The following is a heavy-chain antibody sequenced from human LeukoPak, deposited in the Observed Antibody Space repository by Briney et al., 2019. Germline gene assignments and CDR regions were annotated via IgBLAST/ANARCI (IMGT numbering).Heavy chain of an antibody. D-gene: IGHD2-21*01. CDR2: IIPILRTA. CDR3: ARGIGWYFDY. J-gene: IGHJ4*02. Sequence: SVKVSCKASGGTFSSYAISWVRQGPGQGLEWMGGIIPILRTANYAQKFQGRVTIIPDESTRPAYMELSSLRSEDTAVYYCARGIGWYFDYWGQGTLVTVSS. V-gene: IGHV1-69*01. CDR1: GGTFSSYA.